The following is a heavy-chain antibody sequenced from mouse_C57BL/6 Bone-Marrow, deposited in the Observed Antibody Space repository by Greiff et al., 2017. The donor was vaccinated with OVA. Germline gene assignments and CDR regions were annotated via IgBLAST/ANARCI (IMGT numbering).Heavy chain of an antibody. CDR1: GFPITSGYY. V-gene: IGHV12-3*01. CDR2: ITHSGET. CDR3: AGAPDYYGSSYWYFDV. D-gene: IGHD1-1*01. J-gene: IGHJ1*03. Sequence: VKLQESGPGLVKPSQSLFLTCSITGFPITSGYYWIWIRQSPGKPLEWMGYITHSGETFYNPSLQSPISITRETSKNQFFLQLNSVTTEDTAMYYCAGAPDYYGSSYWYFDVWGTGTTVTVSS.